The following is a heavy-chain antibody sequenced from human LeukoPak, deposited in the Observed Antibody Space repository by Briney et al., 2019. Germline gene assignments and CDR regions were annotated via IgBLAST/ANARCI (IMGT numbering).Heavy chain of an antibody. Sequence: GESLKISCKGSGYSVTSYWIGWVRQMPGKGLEWMGRIDPSDSYTNYSPSFQGHVTISADKSISTAYLQWSSLKASDTAIYYCAIGLFSSSWCFDYWGQGTLVPVSS. CDR1: GYSVTSYW. CDR3: AIGLFSSSWCFDY. CDR2: IDPSDSYT. J-gene: IGHJ4*02. V-gene: IGHV5-10-1*01. D-gene: IGHD6-13*01.